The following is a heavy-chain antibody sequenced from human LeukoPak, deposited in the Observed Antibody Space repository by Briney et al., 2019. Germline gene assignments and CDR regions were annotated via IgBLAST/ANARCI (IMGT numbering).Heavy chain of an antibody. J-gene: IGHJ4*02. CDR2: ISSSSSTI. V-gene: IGHV3-48*01. CDR1: GFTFSAYS. D-gene: IGHD3-22*01. CDR3: VRDISGYYFDY. Sequence: PGGSLRLSCAASGFTFSAYSMNWVRHAPGKGLEWVSYISSSSSTIYYTDSVKGRFTISRDDAKNSLYLQMNSLRAEDTALYYCVRDISGYYFDYWGQGTLVTVSS.